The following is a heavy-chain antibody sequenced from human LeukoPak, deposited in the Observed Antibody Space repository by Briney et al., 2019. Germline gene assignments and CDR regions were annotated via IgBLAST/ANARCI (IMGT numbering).Heavy chain of an antibody. J-gene: IGHJ6*02. V-gene: IGHV3-33*08. CDR1: GFTFSSYG. D-gene: IGHD4-17*01. CDR2: IWYDGSNK. CDR3: ARGYGDKASNLYYYYGMDV. Sequence: GGSLRLSCSASGFTFSSYGMHWVRQAPGKGLEWVAVIWYDGSNKYYADSVKGRFTISRDNSKNTLYLQMNSLRAEDTAVYYCARGYGDKASNLYYYYGMDVWGQGTTVTVSS.